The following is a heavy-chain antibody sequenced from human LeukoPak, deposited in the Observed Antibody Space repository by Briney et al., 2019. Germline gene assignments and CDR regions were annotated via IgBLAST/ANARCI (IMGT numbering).Heavy chain of an antibody. J-gene: IGHJ4*02. CDR1: GSTFTSYA. V-gene: IGHV1-3*01. Sequence: ASVKVSCKASGSTFTSYAMHWVRQAPGQRLEWMGWINAGNGNTKYSQKFQGRVTITRDTSASTAYMELSSLRSEDTAVYYCARVGYDILTGYDYWCQGTLVTVSS. CDR3: ARVGYDILTGYDY. D-gene: IGHD3-9*01. CDR2: INAGNGNT.